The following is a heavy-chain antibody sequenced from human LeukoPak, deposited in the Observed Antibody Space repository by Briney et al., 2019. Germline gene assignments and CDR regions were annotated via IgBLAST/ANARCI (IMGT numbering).Heavy chain of an antibody. J-gene: IGHJ4*02. V-gene: IGHV3-7*01. CDR2: IKQDGSEK. CDR1: GFTFSSYW. Sequence: GGSLRLSCAASGFTFSSYWMSWVRQAPGKGLEWVANIKQDGSEKYYVDSVKGRFTISRDNAKKSLYLQMNSLRAEDTAVYYCARDRRYSRGSLGYWGQGTLVTVSS. D-gene: IGHD6-19*01. CDR3: ARDRRYSRGSLGY.